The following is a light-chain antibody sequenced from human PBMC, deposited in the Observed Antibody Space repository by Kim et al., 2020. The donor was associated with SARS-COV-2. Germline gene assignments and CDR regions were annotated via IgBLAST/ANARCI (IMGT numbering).Light chain of an antibody. J-gene: IGKJ1*01. V-gene: IGKV1-5*01. CDR1: QSIGTW. CDR2: DAS. CDR3: QQYDTSWT. Sequence: SASVGDRVTITCRASQSIGTWLAWYQQKPGKAPKFLIYDASTVESGVPSTFSGSGSGTEFTLTISSLRPDDFATYYCQQYDTSWTFGQGTKVEIK.